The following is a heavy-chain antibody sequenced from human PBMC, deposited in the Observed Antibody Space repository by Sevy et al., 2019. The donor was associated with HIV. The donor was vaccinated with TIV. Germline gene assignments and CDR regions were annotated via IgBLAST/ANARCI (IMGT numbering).Heavy chain of an antibody. Sequence: SETLSLTCAVYGGSFSGYYWSWICQPPGKGLEWIGEINHSDSTNYNPSLKSRVTISVDTSKNQFSLKLHSVTAADTAVYYCAREISGVCCTFDYWSQGTLVTVSS. J-gene: IGHJ4*02. CDR1: GGSFSGYY. CDR2: INHSDST. D-gene: IGHD2-15*01. CDR3: AREISGVCCTFDY. V-gene: IGHV4-34*01.